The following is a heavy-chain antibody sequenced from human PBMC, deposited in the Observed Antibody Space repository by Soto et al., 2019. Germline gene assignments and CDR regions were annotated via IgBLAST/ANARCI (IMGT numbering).Heavy chain of an antibody. Sequence: PSETLSLTCSVSGVSVSGGSYIWSWIRQPPGKGLEWIGYIFYTGSTNCNPSLKSRVTISIDTSRNQFSLKLISVTAADTAVYFCARGYYYRSGSYVDSWGQGTLVTVSS. CDR2: IFYTGST. D-gene: IGHD3-10*01. V-gene: IGHV4-61*01. J-gene: IGHJ4*02. CDR1: GVSVSGGSYI. CDR3: ARGYYYRSGSYVDS.